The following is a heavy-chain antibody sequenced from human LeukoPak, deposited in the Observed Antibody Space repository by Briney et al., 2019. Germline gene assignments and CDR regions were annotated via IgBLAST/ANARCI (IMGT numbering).Heavy chain of an antibody. V-gene: IGHV3-53*01. CDR3: AKDEATSGGGLAS. D-gene: IGHD3-16*01. J-gene: IGHJ4*02. CDR1: GFTVSGTH. Sequence: PGGSLRLSCAASGFTVSGTHMSWVRQAPGKGLEWVSAMYTGGTTYYADSVAGRSTVSRDNSKNTLYLHMNSLRVEDTAVYYCAKDEATSGGGLASWGQGTLVSVSS. CDR2: MYTGGTT.